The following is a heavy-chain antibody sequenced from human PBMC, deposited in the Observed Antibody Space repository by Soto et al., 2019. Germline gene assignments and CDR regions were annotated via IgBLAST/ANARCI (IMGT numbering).Heavy chain of an antibody. Sequence: QVQLQESGPGLVKPSQTLSLTCTVSGGSMNSGGYCWSWIRQHPGEGLEWIGCISYGGTTSYNPYLKSRVIISVDTSKNQFSLKLISVTAADTAVYYCSRGILVWGQGTLITVSS. V-gene: IGHV4-31*03. J-gene: IGHJ4*02. CDR2: ISYGGTT. D-gene: IGHD2-15*01. CDR1: GGSMNSGGYC. CDR3: SRGILV.